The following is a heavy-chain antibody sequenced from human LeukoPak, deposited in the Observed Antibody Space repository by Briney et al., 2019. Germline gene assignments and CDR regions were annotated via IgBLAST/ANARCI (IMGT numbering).Heavy chain of an antibody. J-gene: IGHJ4*02. D-gene: IGHD3-22*01. Sequence: PSETLSLTCTVSGGSISSSSYYWGWIRRPPGKGLEWIGSIYYSGSTCYNPSLKSRVTVSVDTSKNQFSLKLSSVTAADTAIYYCARETRNYYDSIGYYLFDYWGQGTLVTVSS. CDR1: GGSISSSSYY. CDR2: IYYSGST. CDR3: ARETRNYYDSIGYYLFDY. V-gene: IGHV4-39*07.